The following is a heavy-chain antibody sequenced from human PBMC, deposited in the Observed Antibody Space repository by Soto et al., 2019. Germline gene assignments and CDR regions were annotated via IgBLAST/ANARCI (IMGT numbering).Heavy chain of an antibody. V-gene: IGHV4-34*01. Sequence: NPSETLSLTCAVYGGSFSGYYWSWIRQPPGKGLEWIGEINHSGSTNYNPSLKSRVTISVDTSKNQFSLKLSSVTAADTAVYYCARRRRYGWFDPWGQGTLVTVSS. CDR1: GGSFSGYY. J-gene: IGHJ5*02. D-gene: IGHD3-9*01. CDR3: ARRRRYGWFDP. CDR2: INHSGST.